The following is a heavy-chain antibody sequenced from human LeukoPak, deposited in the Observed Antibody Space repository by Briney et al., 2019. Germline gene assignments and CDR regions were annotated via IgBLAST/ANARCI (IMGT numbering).Heavy chain of an antibody. V-gene: IGHV4-59*01. D-gene: IGHD6-19*01. CDR2: IYYSGST. Sequence: SETLSLTCTVSGGSISSYYWSWIRQPPGKGLEWIGYIYYSGSTNYNPSLKSRVTISVDTSKNQFSLKLSSVTAADTAVYYCARAQGGWSDYWGQGTQASVSS. J-gene: IGHJ4*02. CDR1: GGSISSYY. CDR3: ARAQGGWSDY.